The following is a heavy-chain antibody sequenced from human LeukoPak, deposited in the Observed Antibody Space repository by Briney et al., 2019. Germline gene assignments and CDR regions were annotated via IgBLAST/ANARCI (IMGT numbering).Heavy chain of an antibody. Sequence: PGGSLRLSCAASGFTFSSYAMNWVRQAPGKGLEWVSAISGSGGSTYYADSVKGRFTISRDNSKNTLYLQMNSLRAEDTAVYYCAKDRGRYFDWYFDYWGQGTLVTVSS. V-gene: IGHV3-23*01. D-gene: IGHD3-9*01. CDR1: GFTFSSYA. CDR3: AKDRGRYFDWYFDY. J-gene: IGHJ4*02. CDR2: ISGSGGST.